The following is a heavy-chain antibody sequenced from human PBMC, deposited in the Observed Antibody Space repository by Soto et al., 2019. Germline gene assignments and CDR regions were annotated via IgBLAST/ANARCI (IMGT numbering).Heavy chain of an antibody. D-gene: IGHD5-18*01. V-gene: IGHV4-39*07. J-gene: IGHJ5*02. CDR3: ARGRKMRQLWLSGRCFDP. Sequence: SETLSLTCTVSGGYISSSSYYWGWIRQPPGKGLEWIGSIYYSGSTNYNPSLKSRVTISVDTSKNQFSLKLSSVTAADTAVYYFARGRKMRQLWLSGRCFDPWGQGTLVTVSS. CDR1: GGYISSSSYY. CDR2: IYYSGST.